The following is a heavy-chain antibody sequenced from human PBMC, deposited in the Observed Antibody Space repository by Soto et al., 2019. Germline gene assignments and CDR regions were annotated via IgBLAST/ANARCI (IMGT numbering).Heavy chain of an antibody. CDR3: AKVRGHAFDI. V-gene: IGHV4-31*03. CDR1: GVSINSGDYY. D-gene: IGHD3-10*01. Sequence: QVQLQESGPGLVKPSQTLSLNCSVSGVSINSGDYYWSWIRQHAGQGLEWIGYIFHSGTTFYNPSLKSRVTISIDASKNQFSLEMSSVTAADTAVYYCAKVRGHAFDIRGQGTMVTVSS. CDR2: IFHSGTT. J-gene: IGHJ3*02.